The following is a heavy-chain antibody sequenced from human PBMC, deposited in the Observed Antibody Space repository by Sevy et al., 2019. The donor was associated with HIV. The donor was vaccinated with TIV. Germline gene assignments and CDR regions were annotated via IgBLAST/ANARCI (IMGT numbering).Heavy chain of an antibody. V-gene: IGHV4-59*01. D-gene: IGHD1-26*01. CDR1: GGSISSYY. Sequence: SETLSLTCTVSGGSISSYYWSWIRQPPGKGLEWIGYIYYSGSTNYNPSLKSRVTISVDTSKNQFSLKLSSVTAADTAVYYCARELLHYFDYWGQGTLVTVSS. CDR2: IYYSGST. J-gene: IGHJ4*02. CDR3: ARELLHYFDY.